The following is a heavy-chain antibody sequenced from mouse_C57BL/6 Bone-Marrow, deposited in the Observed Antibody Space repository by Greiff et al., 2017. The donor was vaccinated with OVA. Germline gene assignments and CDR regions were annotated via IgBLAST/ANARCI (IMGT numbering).Heavy chain of an antibody. D-gene: IGHD1-1*01. J-gene: IGHJ4*01. V-gene: IGHV1-72*01. CDR2: IDPNSGGT. CDR1: GYTFTSYW. CDR3: ARLDFAFITTVVPPPYYAMDY. Sequence: QVQLQQPGAELVKPGASVKLSCKASGYTFTSYWMHWVKQRPGRGLEWIGRIDPNSGGTKYNEKFKSKATLTVDKPSSTAYMQLSSLTSEDSAVYYCARLDFAFITTVVPPPYYAMDYWGQGTSVTVSS.